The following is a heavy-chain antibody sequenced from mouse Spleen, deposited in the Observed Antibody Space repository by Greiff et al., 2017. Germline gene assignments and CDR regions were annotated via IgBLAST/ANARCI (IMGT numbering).Heavy chain of an antibody. J-gene: IGHJ1*01. CDR2: ISYSGST. CDR1: GYSITSDY. D-gene: IGHD1-1*01. Sequence: EVQLVESGPGLAKPSQTLSLTCSVTGYSITSDYWNWIRKFPGNKLEYMGYISYSGSTYYNPSLKSRISITRDTSKNQYYLQLNSVTTEDTATYYCARRDYGSSYGWYFDVWGAGTTVTVSS. V-gene: IGHV3-8*01. CDR3: ARRDYGSSYGWYFDV.